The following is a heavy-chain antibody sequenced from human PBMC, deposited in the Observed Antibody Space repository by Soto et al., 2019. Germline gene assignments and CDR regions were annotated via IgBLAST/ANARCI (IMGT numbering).Heavy chain of an antibody. Sequence: SVKVSCKASGFTFTSSAFQWVRQARGQRLEWIGWIAVGSGYTNYAQRFQDRVTLTRDMSTATTYMELSRLTSEDTAIYHCAADATAWQQMVPSDYWGQGTLVTVSS. J-gene: IGHJ4*02. CDR1: GFTFTSSA. D-gene: IGHD2-8*01. CDR3: AADATAWQQMVPSDY. CDR2: IAVGSGYT. V-gene: IGHV1-58*01.